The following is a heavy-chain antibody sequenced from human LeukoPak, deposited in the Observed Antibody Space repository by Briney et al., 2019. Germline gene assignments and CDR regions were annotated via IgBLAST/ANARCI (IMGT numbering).Heavy chain of an antibody. Sequence: GRSLRLSCAASGFTFDDYAMHWVRQAPGKGLEWVSGISWNSGSIGYADSVKGRFTISRDNAKNSLYPQMNSLRAEDTALYYCAKGMSIGDYYDSSGYYGTTFDYWGQGTLVTVSS. V-gene: IGHV3-9*01. CDR2: ISWNSGSI. J-gene: IGHJ4*02. CDR3: AKGMSIGDYYDSSGYYGTTFDY. D-gene: IGHD3-22*01. CDR1: GFTFDDYA.